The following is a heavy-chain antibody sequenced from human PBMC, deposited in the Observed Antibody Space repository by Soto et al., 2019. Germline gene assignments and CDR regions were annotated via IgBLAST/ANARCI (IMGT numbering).Heavy chain of an antibody. D-gene: IGHD6-13*01. CDR3: GRELSSSRDYGMDV. Sequence: SPTLSLTCAISGDSVSSNSAAWNWIRQSPSRGLECLGRTYYRSKWYNDYAVSVKSRITINPDTSKNQFSLQLNSVTPEDTAVYYCGRELSSSRDYGMDVWGQGTTVTVSS. CDR1: GDSVSSNSAA. CDR2: TYYRSKWYN. V-gene: IGHV6-1*01. J-gene: IGHJ6*02.